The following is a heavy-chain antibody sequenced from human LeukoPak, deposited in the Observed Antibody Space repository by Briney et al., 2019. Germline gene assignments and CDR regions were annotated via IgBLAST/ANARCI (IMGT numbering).Heavy chain of an antibody. CDR2: ISSSSYI. Sequence: PGGSLRLSCAASGFTFSGYSMNWVRQAPGKGLEWVSSISSSSYIYYADSVKGRFTISRDNAKNSLYLQMNSLRAEDTAVYYCARAKEYSSSLYYFDYWGQGTLVTVSS. CDR1: GFTFSGYS. CDR3: ARAKEYSSSLYYFDY. V-gene: IGHV3-21*01. J-gene: IGHJ4*02. D-gene: IGHD6-6*01.